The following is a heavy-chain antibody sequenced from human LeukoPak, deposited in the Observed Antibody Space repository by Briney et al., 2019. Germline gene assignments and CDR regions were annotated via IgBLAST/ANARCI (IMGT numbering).Heavy chain of an antibody. J-gene: IGHJ4*02. CDR2: INPSGGST. V-gene: IGHV1-46*01. CDR3: ARTSYYYDSSGYCYFDY. D-gene: IGHD3-22*01. Sequence: ASVKVSCKASGGTFSSYAISWVRQAPGQGLEWMGIINPSGGSTSHAQKFQGRVTMTRDTSTSTVYMELSSLRSEDTAVYYCARTSYYYDSSGYCYFDYWGQGTLVTVSS. CDR1: GGTFSSYA.